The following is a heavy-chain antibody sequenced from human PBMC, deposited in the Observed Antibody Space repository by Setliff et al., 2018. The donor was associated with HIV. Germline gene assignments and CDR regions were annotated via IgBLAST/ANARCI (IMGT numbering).Heavy chain of an antibody. V-gene: IGHV1-46*01. Sequence: ASVKVSCKASGYTFTSYYMHWVRQAPGQGLQWMGIINPSGGSTTYAQKFQGRVTMTRDTSATTIFMELSSLRSEDTAVYYCARDGYYNFWSGYGYYYYYMDVWGKGTTATVSS. CDR2: INPSGGST. D-gene: IGHD3-3*01. J-gene: IGHJ6*03. CDR3: ARDGYYNFWSGYGYYYYYMDV. CDR1: GYTFTSYY.